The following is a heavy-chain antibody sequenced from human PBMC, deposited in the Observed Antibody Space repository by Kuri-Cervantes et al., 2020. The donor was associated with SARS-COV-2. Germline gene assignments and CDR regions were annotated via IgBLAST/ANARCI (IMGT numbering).Heavy chain of an antibody. Sequence: GGSLRLSCAASGFTFSSYGMHWVRQAPGKGLEWVAFIRYDGSNKYYADSVKGRFTISRDNSKNTPYLQMNSLRAEDTAVYYCARVPNVVPAAIGGGYWGQGTLVTVSS. CDR1: GFTFSSYG. CDR2: IRYDGSNK. V-gene: IGHV3-30*02. J-gene: IGHJ4*02. CDR3: ARVPNVVPAAIGGGY. D-gene: IGHD2-2*02.